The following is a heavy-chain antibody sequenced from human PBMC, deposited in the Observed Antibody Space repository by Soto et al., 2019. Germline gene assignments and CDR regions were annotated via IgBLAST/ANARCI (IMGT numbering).Heavy chain of an antibody. CDR1: AGTFSSYT. Sequence: QVQLVQSGAEVKKPGSSVKVSCKASAGTFSSYTISWVRQASGQGLEWMGRIMPILGIANYAQKFQGRVTITADKSTSTAYMELSTLRSEDTAVYYCAVEFIVGDVDYWGQGTLFTVSS. V-gene: IGHV1-69*02. CDR2: IMPILGIA. J-gene: IGHJ4*02. D-gene: IGHD1-26*01. CDR3: AVEFIVGDVDY.